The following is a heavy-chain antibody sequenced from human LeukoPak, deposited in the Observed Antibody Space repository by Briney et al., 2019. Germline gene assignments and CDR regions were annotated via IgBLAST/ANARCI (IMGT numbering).Heavy chain of an antibody. CDR3: ARGSKLRYFDWLPQKGWFDP. Sequence: SETLSLTCAVYGESLNSYYWSWVRQPPGEGLEWIGEIYESGSTNYNPSLKSRVTISVDTPKNQFSLKLSSVTAADTAVYYCARGSKLRYFDWLPQKGWFDPWGQGTLVTVSS. CDR1: GESLNSYY. V-gene: IGHV4-34*01. D-gene: IGHD3-9*01. CDR2: IYESGST. J-gene: IGHJ5*02.